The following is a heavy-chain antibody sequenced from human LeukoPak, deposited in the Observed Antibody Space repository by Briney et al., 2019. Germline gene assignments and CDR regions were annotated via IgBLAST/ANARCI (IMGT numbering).Heavy chain of an antibody. CDR3: AQGGSEIYYFYHGMDV. J-gene: IGHJ6*02. V-gene: IGHV3-30*18. Sequence: GGSLRLSCVASGFKFNSYAIHWVRQAPGKGLQWVTVISYDGSNKYYADSVKGRFTISRDNSKNTVYLQMNSLRAEDTAVYRCAQGGSEIYYFYHGMDVWGRGATVTVSS. CDR1: GFKFNSYA. D-gene: IGHD3-10*01. CDR2: ISYDGSNK.